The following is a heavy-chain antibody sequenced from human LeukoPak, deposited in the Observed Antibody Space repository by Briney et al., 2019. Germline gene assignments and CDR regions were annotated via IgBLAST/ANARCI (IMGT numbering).Heavy chain of an antibody. CDR3: ATTFRGVIITRLDY. CDR1: GFSFSGYA. J-gene: IGHJ4*02. D-gene: IGHD3-10*01. V-gene: IGHV3-30*04. Sequence: GRSLRLSCAASGFSFSGYAMHWVRRTPGKGLEWVAVISHDEKNKFYADSVKGRFTISRDSSKNTLFLQMNSLRAEDTAFYYCATTFRGVIITRLDYWGQGALVTVSS. CDR2: ISHDEKNK.